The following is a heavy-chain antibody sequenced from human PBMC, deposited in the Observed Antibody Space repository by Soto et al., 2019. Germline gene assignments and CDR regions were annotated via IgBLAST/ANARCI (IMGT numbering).Heavy chain of an antibody. CDR1: GFTFSSYW. V-gene: IGHV3-7*01. CDR2: IKQDGSEK. CDR3: ARDGAQDCSGGSCYSEDAFDI. D-gene: IGHD2-15*01. J-gene: IGHJ3*02. Sequence: GGSLRLSCAASGFTFSSYWMSWVRQAPGKGLEWVANIKQDGSEKYYVDSVKGRFTISRDNAKNSLYLQMNSLRAEDTAVYYGARDGAQDCSGGSCYSEDAFDIWGQGTMVTVSS.